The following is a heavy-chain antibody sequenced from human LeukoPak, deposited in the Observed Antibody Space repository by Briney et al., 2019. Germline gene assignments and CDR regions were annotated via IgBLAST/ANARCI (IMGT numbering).Heavy chain of an antibody. V-gene: IGHV4-34*01. Sequence: SETLSLTCAVYGGSFSGYYWSWIRQPPGKGLEWIGEINHSGSTNYNPSLKSRVTISVDTSKDQFSLKLSSVTAADTAVYYCARGPPLVPPDYWGQGTLVTVSS. D-gene: IGHD6-13*01. CDR1: GGSFSGYY. J-gene: IGHJ4*02. CDR2: INHSGST. CDR3: ARGPPLVPPDY.